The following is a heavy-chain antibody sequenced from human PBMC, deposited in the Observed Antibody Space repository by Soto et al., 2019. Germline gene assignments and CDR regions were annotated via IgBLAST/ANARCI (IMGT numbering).Heavy chain of an antibody. J-gene: IGHJ6*03. CDR1: GFTFSSYA. Sequence: GGSLRLSCAASGFTFSSYAMDWVRQAPGKVLEYVSGISSNGVGTYYANSVKDRFTISRDNSKNTPYLQMGSLRAEDMAVYYCARREQSDYYYMDVWGKGTSVTVSS. CDR3: ARREQSDYYYMDV. D-gene: IGHD6-19*01. V-gene: IGHV3-64*01. CDR2: ISSNGVGT.